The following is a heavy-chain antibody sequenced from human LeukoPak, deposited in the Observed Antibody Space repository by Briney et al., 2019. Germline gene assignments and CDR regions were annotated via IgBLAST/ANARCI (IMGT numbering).Heavy chain of an antibody. CDR1: GSTFSSYW. CDR2: IKQDGSEK. J-gene: IGHJ4*02. D-gene: IGHD3-22*01. Sequence: GGSLRLSCAASGSTFSSYWMSWVRQAPGKGLEWVANIKQDGSEKYYVDSVKGRFTISRDNAKNSLYLQMNSLRAEDTAVYYCARDPNQYYYDSSGYPDYWGQGTLVTVSS. CDR3: ARDPNQYYYDSSGYPDY. V-gene: IGHV3-7*01.